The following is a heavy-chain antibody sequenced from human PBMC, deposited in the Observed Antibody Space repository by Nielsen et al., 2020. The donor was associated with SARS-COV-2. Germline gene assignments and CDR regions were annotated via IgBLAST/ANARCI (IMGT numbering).Heavy chain of an antibody. V-gene: IGHV3-7*03. CDR2: IKQDGGET. CDR1: GFTFRRDW. CDR3: ARDLGHSGYDLYDY. J-gene: IGHJ4*02. D-gene: IGHD5-12*01. Sequence: ETLSLTCADSGFTFRRDWMSWVRQAPGKGLEWVANIKQDGGETYYVDSVKGRFTISRDNAKNSLYLQMNSLRAEDTAAYYCARDLGHSGYDLYDYWGQGTLVTVSS.